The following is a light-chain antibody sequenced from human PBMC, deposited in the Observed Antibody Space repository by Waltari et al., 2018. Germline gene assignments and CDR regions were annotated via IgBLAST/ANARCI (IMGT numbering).Light chain of an antibody. Sequence: DIVMTQSPDSLAVSLGERATINCKSSQSVLYSSNNKNYLAWYQQKPGQPPKLLISWASTRESGAPDRFSGSGSGTDFTLTISSLQAEDVAVYYCQQYYDTPATFGQGTRLEIK. CDR1: QSVLYSSNNKNY. CDR2: WAS. J-gene: IGKJ5*01. V-gene: IGKV4-1*01. CDR3: QQYYDTPAT.